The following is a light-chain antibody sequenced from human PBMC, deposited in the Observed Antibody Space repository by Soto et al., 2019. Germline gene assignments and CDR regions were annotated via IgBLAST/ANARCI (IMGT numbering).Light chain of an antibody. CDR3: QQFGNYPLT. J-gene: IGKJ4*01. V-gene: IGKV3-20*01. Sequence: DIVLTQSPGTLSLSPGERATLSCRASQSVRNNYLAWYQQKPGQAPRFLIYAASNRATGIPDRFSGGGSGTDFTLTISRLEPEDFAVYYCQQFGNYPLTFGGGTKVDIK. CDR2: AAS. CDR1: QSVRNNY.